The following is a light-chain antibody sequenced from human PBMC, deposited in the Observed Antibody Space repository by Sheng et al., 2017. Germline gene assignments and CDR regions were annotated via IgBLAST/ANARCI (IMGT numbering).Light chain of an antibody. CDR1: SSDIGAYYS. J-gene: IGLJ1*01. V-gene: IGLV2-14*03. Sequence: QSALTQPASVSGSPGQSITISCTGTSSDIGAYYSVSWYQQHPDKAPKLMIYDVSNRPSGVSNRFSGSKSDNTASLTISGLQAEDEADYYCSSFTTTSTRLFGTGTRVTVL. CDR2: DVS. CDR3: SSFTTTSTRL.